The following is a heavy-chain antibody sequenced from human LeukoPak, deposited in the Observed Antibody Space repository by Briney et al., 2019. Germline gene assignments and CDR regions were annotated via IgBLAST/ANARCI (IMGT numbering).Heavy chain of an antibody. V-gene: IGHV3-30*02. CDR3: AKDMGRRIFGVAYDAFHI. Sequence: PGRSLRLSCAASGFTFSTYGMHWVRQAPGKGLEWVASMRNDGSQIYHADSVKGRLTISRDNSKNTLYLQMNSLRVEDTAIYYCAKDMGRRIFGVAYDAFHIWGQGTMVTVSS. CDR1: GFTFSTYG. CDR2: MRNDGSQI. D-gene: IGHD3-3*01. J-gene: IGHJ3*02.